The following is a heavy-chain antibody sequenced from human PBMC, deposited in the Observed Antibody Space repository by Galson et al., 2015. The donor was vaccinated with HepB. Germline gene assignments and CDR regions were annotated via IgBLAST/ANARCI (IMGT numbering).Heavy chain of an antibody. CDR3: ARDYYGDYYFDY. D-gene: IGHD4-17*01. Sequence: SLRLSCAASGFTFTTYSMNWVRQAPGKGLEWVSYISSSSSAIYYADSVKGRFTMSRDNAKNSLYLEMNSLRAEDTAVYYCARDYYGDYYFDYWGQGTLVTVSS. CDR2: ISSSSSAI. CDR1: GFTFTTYS. J-gene: IGHJ4*02. V-gene: IGHV3-48*04.